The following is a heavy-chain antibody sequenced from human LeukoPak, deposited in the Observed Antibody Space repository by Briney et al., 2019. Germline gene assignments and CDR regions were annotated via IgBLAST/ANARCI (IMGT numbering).Heavy chain of an antibody. Sequence: GASVTVSCTASGGTFSSYAISWVRQAPGQGLEWMGGIIPIFGTANYAQKFQGRVTITADESTSTAYMELSSLRSEDTAVYYCARVVLMVYATGIYDYWGQGTLVTVSS. V-gene: IGHV1-69*13. D-gene: IGHD2-8*01. CDR1: GGTFSSYA. CDR3: ARVVLMVYATGIYDY. J-gene: IGHJ4*02. CDR2: IIPIFGTA.